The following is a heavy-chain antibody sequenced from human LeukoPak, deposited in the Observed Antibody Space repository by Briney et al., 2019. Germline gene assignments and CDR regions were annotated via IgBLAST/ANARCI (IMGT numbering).Heavy chain of an antibody. V-gene: IGHV3-7*01. J-gene: IGHJ6*03. CDR2: IKQDGSEK. Sequence: PGGSLRLSCAASGFTFSSYAMSWVRQAPEKGLEWVANIKQDGSEKYYVDSVKGRFTISRDNAKNSLYLQMNSLRAEDTAVYYCARGPYSSSWYYYYMDVWGKGTTVTVSS. CDR3: ARGPYSSSWYYYYMDV. CDR1: GFTFSSYA. D-gene: IGHD6-13*01.